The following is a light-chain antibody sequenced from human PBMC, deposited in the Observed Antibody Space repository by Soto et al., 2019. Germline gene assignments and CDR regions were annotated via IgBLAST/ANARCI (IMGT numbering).Light chain of an antibody. CDR1: NSNIGRNP. CDR2: NIG. Sequence: SVLTQPPSAAGTPGQRVSISCSGTNSNIGRNPVMWYQQMPGTAPRLIIYNIGQRPSGVPDRFSGSQSGTSASLAISGLQSEDESDYFCPTWDDSLNDVVCGGGTKVTVL. CDR3: PTWDDSLNDVV. J-gene: IGLJ2*01. V-gene: IGLV1-44*01.